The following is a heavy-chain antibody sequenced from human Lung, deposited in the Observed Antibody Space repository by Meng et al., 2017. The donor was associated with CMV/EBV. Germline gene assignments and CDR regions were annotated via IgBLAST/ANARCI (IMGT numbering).Heavy chain of an antibody. J-gene: IGHJ6*02. CDR3: ARRPWGLDV. Sequence: LTCAASGFTLSSYWMSWVRQAPGKGLEWVANINQDGSEKYYVDSVEGRFTISRDNAKDSLYLQMNALRAEDTAVYYCARRPWGLDVWGQGTTVTVSS. V-gene: IGHV3-7*01. CDR2: INQDGSEK. CDR1: GFTLSSYW.